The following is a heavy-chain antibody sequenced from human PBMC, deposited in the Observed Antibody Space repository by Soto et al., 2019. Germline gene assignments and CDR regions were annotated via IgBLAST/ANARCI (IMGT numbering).Heavy chain of an antibody. J-gene: IGHJ6*02. V-gene: IGHV4-61*01. D-gene: IGHD1-1*01. CDR1: GGSVNSGSYF. Sequence: SETLSLTCTVSGGSVNSGSYFWSWIRQPPGKGLEWIGYIYYSGSTNYNPSLKSRVTISVDTSKNQFSLKLSSVTAADTAVYYCARERTGNSGPHYYYYYGMDVWGQGTTVTVSS. CDR3: ARERTGNSGPHYYYYYGMDV. CDR2: IYYSGST.